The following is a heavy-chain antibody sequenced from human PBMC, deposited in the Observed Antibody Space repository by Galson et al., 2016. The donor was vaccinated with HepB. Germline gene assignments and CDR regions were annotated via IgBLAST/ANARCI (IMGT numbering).Heavy chain of an antibody. J-gene: IGHJ6*02. D-gene: IGHD3-3*01. CDR1: GYTFTGYH. CDR3: ARDQGQYDFWSGRYYYDLDV. V-gene: IGHV1-2*02. Sequence: SVKVSCKASGYTFTGYHMHWVRQAPGQGLEWMGWINPNSGGTNYAQKFQGRVTLTRDTSISTAYMELSRLRCDDTAVYYCARDQGQYDFWSGRYYYDLDVWGLGTLVTVSS. CDR2: INPNSGGT.